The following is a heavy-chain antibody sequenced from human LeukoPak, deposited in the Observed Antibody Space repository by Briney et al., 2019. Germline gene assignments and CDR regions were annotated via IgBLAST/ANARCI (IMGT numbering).Heavy chain of an antibody. Sequence: GGSLRLSCGASGFTFSSYAMSWVRQAPGKGLEWVSSISSSSSYIYYADSVKGRFTISRDNAKNSLYLQMNSLRAEDTAVYYCARGLIVGATGTFHYWGQGTLVTVSS. CDR3: ARGLIVGATGTFHY. J-gene: IGHJ4*02. CDR1: GFTFSSYA. CDR2: ISSSSSYI. V-gene: IGHV3-21*01. D-gene: IGHD1-26*01.